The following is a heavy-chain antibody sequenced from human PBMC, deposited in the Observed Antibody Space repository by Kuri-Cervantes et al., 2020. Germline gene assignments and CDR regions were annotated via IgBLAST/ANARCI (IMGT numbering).Heavy chain of an antibody. D-gene: IGHD4-17*01. J-gene: IGHJ3*02. CDR3: ARRFATVTFPSWAFDI. Sequence: ASVKVSCKASGYTFTTYGISWVRQAPGQGLEWMALINPHNGDTKFAQKVQGRVTLSADTSTNTAYMELSSLRSEDTAVYYCARRFATVTFPSWAFDIWGQGTMVTVSS. CDR2: INPHNGDT. CDR1: GYTFTTYG. V-gene: IGHV1-18*01.